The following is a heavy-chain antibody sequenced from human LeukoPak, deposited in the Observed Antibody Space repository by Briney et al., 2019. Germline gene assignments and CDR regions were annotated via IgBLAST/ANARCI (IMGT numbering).Heavy chain of an antibody. Sequence: PSETLSLTCTVSGGSISNYYWNWIRQPPGKGLEWIGYIYYSGSTYYNPSLESRVTISVDTSKNQFSLKLSSVTAADTAVYYCARINCGGDCRLFDYWGQGTLVTVSS. CDR2: IYYSGST. J-gene: IGHJ4*02. V-gene: IGHV4-59*12. D-gene: IGHD2-21*02. CDR3: ARINCGGDCRLFDY. CDR1: GGSISNYY.